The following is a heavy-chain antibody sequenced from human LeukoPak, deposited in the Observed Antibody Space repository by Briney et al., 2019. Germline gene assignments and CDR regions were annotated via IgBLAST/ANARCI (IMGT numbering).Heavy chain of an antibody. D-gene: IGHD1-14*01. CDR3: GSDRYKTSPDY. CDR2: ISYDGSTT. Sequence: GGSLTLTCAASGFTFSSIAMHWVRQAPGKGLEWVAVISYDGSTTYYADSVKGRFTISRDNSKNTIYLQMTGLKAEDTALYHCGSDRYKTSPDYWGQGTLVTVSS. V-gene: IGHV3-30-3*01. J-gene: IGHJ4*02. CDR1: GFTFSSIA.